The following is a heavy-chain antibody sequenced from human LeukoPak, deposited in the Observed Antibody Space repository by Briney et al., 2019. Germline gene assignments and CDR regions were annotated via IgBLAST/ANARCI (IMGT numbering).Heavy chain of an antibody. CDR1: GGTFSSYA. Sequence: SVKVSCKASGGTFSSYAISWVRQAPGQGLEWMGGIIPIFGTANYAQKFPGRVTITADESTSTAYMELSSLRSEDTAVYYCAGPRIVGATYWDYWGQGTLVTVSS. CDR2: IIPIFGTA. V-gene: IGHV1-69*13. CDR3: AGPRIVGATYWDY. J-gene: IGHJ4*02. D-gene: IGHD1-26*01.